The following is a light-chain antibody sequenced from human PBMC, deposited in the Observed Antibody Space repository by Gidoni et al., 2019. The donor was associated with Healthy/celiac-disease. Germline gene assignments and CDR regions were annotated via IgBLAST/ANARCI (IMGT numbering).Light chain of an antibody. CDR1: SSNIGSNT. Sequence: HSVLTQPPSASGTPGPRVTISCSGSSSNIGSNTVNWYQQIPGTAPKLLIYSNNQRPSGVPDRFSGSKSGTSASLAISGLQSEDEADYYCAAWDDSLNGRVFGTGTKVTVL. CDR2: SNN. CDR3: AAWDDSLNGRV. V-gene: IGLV1-44*01. J-gene: IGLJ1*01.